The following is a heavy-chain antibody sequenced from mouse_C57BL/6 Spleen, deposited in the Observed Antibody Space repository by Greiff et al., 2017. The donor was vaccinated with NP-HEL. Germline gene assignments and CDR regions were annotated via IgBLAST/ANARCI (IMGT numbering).Heavy chain of an antibody. V-gene: IGHV6-3*01. CDR1: GFTFSNYW. CDR2: IRLKSDNYAT. CDR3: TGLGRGYFDV. D-gene: IGHD4-1*01. J-gene: IGHJ1*03. Sequence: EVQRVESGGGLVQPGGSMKLSCVASGFTFSNYWMNWVRQSPEKGLEWVAQIRLKSDNYATHYAESVKGRFTISRDDSKSSVYLQMNNLRAEDTGIYYCTGLGRGYFDVWGTGTTVTVSS.